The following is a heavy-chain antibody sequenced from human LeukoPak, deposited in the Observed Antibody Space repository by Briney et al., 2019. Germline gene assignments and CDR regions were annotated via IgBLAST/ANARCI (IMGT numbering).Heavy chain of an antibody. D-gene: IGHD3-10*01. CDR3: ARGAYGPGSFPFDC. Sequence: PGRPLRICCAASGFARSYYWISKVRPPPGKVHERVDNIKQDGVEKYYLESVRGRFTISRDNAKNSLFLQMNSLRAEDTAVYYCARGAYGPGSFPFDCWGQGTLVTVSS. J-gene: IGHJ4*02. CDR2: IKQDGVEK. CDR1: GFARSYYW. V-gene: IGHV3-7*01.